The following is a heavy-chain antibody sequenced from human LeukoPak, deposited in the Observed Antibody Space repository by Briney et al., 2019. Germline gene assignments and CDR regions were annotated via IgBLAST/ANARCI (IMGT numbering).Heavy chain of an antibody. CDR3: ARDPGGDSSGYYHFDY. CDR2: IIPIFGTA. CDR1: GGTFSSYA. Sequence: ASVKVSCKASGGTFSSYAISWVRQAPGQGLEWMGGIIPIFGTANYAQKFQGRVTITADESTSTAYMELSSLRSDDTAVYYCARDPGGDSSGYYHFDYWGQGTLVTVSS. V-gene: IGHV1-69*13. J-gene: IGHJ4*02. D-gene: IGHD3-22*01.